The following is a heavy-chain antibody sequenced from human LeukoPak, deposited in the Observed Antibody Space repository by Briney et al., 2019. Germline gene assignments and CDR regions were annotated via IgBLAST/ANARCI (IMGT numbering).Heavy chain of an antibody. CDR1: GFTFSSYW. J-gene: IGHJ4*02. V-gene: IGHV3-74*03. CDR2: INSDGSST. D-gene: IGHD2-2*03. CDR3: ARVDPKAPGDYS. Sequence: GVSLRLSCAASGFTFSSYWMHWVRQAPGKGLVWVSRINSDGSSTKYADSVKGRFTISRDNAKNTLYVQMNNLRAEDTAVYYCARVDPKAPGDYSWGRGTLVTVSS.